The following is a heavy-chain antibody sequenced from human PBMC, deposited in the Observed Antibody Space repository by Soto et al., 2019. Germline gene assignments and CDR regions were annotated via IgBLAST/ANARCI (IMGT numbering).Heavy chain of an antibody. CDR3: ARWSPGIAAAGTRFSYGMDV. Sequence: GGSLRLSCAASGFTVSSNYMSWVRQAPGKGLEWVSVIYSGGSTYYADSVKGRFTISRDNSKNTLYLQMNSLRAEDTAVYYCARWSPGIAAAGTRFSYGMDVWGQGTTVTVSS. J-gene: IGHJ6*02. V-gene: IGHV3-66*01. D-gene: IGHD6-13*01. CDR1: GFTVSSNY. CDR2: IYSGGST.